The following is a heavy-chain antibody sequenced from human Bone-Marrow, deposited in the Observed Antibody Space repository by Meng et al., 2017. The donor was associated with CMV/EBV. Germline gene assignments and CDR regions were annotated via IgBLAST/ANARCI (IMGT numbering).Heavy chain of an antibody. CDR1: GYTFINYG. J-gene: IGHJ4*02. D-gene: IGHD1-1*01. CDR3: ARDRYNWDFDY. Sequence: ASVKVSCKASGYTFINYGFSWVRQAPGQGLQWMGWISTYNGNTNYAQRFQGRVTLTTDPSTSTAYMELRRLRSDDTAVYYCARDRYNWDFDYWGQGTLVTFSS. CDR2: ISTYNGNT. V-gene: IGHV1-18*01.